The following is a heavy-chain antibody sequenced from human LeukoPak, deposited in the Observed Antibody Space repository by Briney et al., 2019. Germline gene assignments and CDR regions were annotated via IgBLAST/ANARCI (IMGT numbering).Heavy chain of an antibody. CDR3: ARVYEDHYMDV. Sequence: EGSLRLSCAASGFTFSSYSMNWVRQAPGKGLEWVSSISSSSSYIYYADSVKGRFTISRDNAKNSLYLQMNSLRAEDTAVYYCARVYEDHYMDVWGKGTTVTVSS. J-gene: IGHJ6*03. CDR1: GFTFSSYS. V-gene: IGHV3-21*01. CDR2: ISSSSSYI. D-gene: IGHD5/OR15-5a*01.